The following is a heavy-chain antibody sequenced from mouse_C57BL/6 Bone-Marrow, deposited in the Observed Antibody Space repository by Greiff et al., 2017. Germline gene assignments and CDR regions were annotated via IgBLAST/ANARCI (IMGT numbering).Heavy chain of an antibody. CDR1: GYTFTDYY. D-gene: IGHD2-3*01. CDR3: ARKMGPKGFDY. V-gene: IGHV1-26*01. Sequence: EVQLQQSGPELVKPGASVKISCKASGYTFTDYYMNWVKQSHGKSLEWIGDINPNNGGTSYNQKFKGKATLTVDKSSSTAYMELRSLTSEDSAVYYCARKMGPKGFDYGGQGTTLTVSS. CDR2: INPNNGGT. J-gene: IGHJ2*01.